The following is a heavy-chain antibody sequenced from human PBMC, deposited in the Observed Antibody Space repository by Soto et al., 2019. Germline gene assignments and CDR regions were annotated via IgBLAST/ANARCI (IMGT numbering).Heavy chain of an antibody. CDR3: VRDVAFDYVN. D-gene: IGHD3-16*01. J-gene: IGHJ4*02. Sequence: EVQLVESGGGLVQPGGSLRISCTVSGFSFSSYWMSWVRQAPGKGLEWVASIKQDESETYYVDSVKGRFTISRDNVDDSLFLQMNSLSADDTAVYFCVRDVAFDYVNWGQGTLVTVSS. CDR1: GFSFSSYW. V-gene: IGHV3-7*01. CDR2: IKQDESET.